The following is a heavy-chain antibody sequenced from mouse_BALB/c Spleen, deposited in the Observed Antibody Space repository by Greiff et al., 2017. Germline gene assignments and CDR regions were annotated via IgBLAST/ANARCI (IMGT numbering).Heavy chain of an antibody. D-gene: IGHD1-1*01. Sequence: VQLVASGPGLVAPSQSLSITCTVSGFSLTGYGVNWVRQPPGKGLEWLGMIWGDGSTDYNSALNSRLSISKDNSKSQVFLKMNSLQTDDTAMYYCAREPYYYGRGAMDYWGQGTSVTVSS. CDR3: AREPYYYGRGAMDY. J-gene: IGHJ4*01. CDR2: IWGDGST. CDR1: GFSLTGYG. V-gene: IGHV2-6-7*01.